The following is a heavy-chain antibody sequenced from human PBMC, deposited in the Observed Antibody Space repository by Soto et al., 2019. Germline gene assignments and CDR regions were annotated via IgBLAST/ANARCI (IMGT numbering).Heavy chain of an antibody. D-gene: IGHD6-19*01. CDR2: IIPILGIA. CDR3: AGEAIARADFDY. J-gene: IGHJ4*02. Sequence: QVQLVQSGAEVKKPGSSVKVSCKASGGTFSSYTISWVRQAPGQGLEWMGRIIPILGIANYAQKFQGRVTITADKSTSTADTELSSLRYEATAVYYCAGEAIARADFDYWGQGTLVTVSS. V-gene: IGHV1-69*08. CDR1: GGTFSSYT.